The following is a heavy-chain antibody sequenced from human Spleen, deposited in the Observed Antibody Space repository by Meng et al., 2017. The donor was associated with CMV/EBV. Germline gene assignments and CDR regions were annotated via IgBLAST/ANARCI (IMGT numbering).Heavy chain of an antibody. CDR2: IKQDGSEK. Sequence: GGSLRLSCAASGFTFSSYWMSWVRQAPGKGLEWVANIKQDGSEKYYVDSVRGRFTISRDTAKNSLYLQMNSLRVDDTAVYYCAREGGMGELHYWGQGTLVTVSS. J-gene: IGHJ4*02. CDR3: AREGGMGELHY. CDR1: GFTFSSYW. V-gene: IGHV3-7*01. D-gene: IGHD1-26*01.